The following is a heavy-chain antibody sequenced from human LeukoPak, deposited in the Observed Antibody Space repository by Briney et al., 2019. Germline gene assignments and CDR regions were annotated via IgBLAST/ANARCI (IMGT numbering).Heavy chain of an antibody. CDR3: AKDDTMIVVRGAFDI. D-gene: IGHD3-22*01. Sequence: GGSLRLSCAASGFTFSSYAISWVRQAPGKGLGWVSAISGSGGSTYHADSVKGRFTISRDNSKNTLYLQMNSLRAEDTAVYYCAKDDTMIVVRGAFDIWGQGTMVTVSS. J-gene: IGHJ3*02. CDR2: ISGSGGST. CDR1: GFTFSSYA. V-gene: IGHV3-23*01.